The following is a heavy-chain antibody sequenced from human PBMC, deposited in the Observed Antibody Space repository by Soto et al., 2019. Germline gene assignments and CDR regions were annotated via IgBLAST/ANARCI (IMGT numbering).Heavy chain of an antibody. Sequence: SETLSLTCTVSGGSISSYYWSWIRQPPGKGLEWIGYIYYSGSTNYNPSLKSRVTISVDTSKNQFSLKLSSVTAADTAVYYCARARYNWNDFNWFDPWGQGTLGTVSA. D-gene: IGHD1-1*01. J-gene: IGHJ5*02. CDR2: IYYSGST. CDR3: ARARYNWNDFNWFDP. V-gene: IGHV4-59*01. CDR1: GGSISSYY.